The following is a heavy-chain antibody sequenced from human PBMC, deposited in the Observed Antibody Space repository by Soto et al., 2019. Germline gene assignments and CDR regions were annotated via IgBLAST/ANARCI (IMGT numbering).Heavy chain of an antibody. CDR2: ISGSGGST. Sequence: EVQLLESGGGLVQPGGSLRLSCAASGFTFSSYAMSWVRQAPGQGLEWVSAISGSGGSTYYADSVKGRFTISRDNSKNTLYLQMNSLRAEDTAVYYCAKVEWLPRSRSDYWGQGTLVTVSS. V-gene: IGHV3-23*01. CDR1: GFTFSSYA. CDR3: AKVEWLPRSRSDY. J-gene: IGHJ4*02. D-gene: IGHD6-19*01.